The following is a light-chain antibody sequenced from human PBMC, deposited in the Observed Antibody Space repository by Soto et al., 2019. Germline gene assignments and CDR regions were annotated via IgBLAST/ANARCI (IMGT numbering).Light chain of an antibody. J-gene: IGKJ4*01. V-gene: IGKV3-15*01. CDR3: QQRSAWPFT. CDR2: GAS. Sequence: IVMTQSPATLSVSPGERATLSCRASQSISSKLAWYQQKPGQAPRLLIYGASTRATGIPVRFSGSGSGTEFTLTITSLQSEDFAIYYCQQRSAWPFTFGGGTSVLIK. CDR1: QSISSK.